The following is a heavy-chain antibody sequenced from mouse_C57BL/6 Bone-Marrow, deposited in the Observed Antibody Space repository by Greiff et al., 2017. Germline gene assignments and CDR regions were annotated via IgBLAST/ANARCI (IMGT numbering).Heavy chain of an antibody. V-gene: IGHV1-69*01. CDR3: ARGDM. CDR2: IDPSDSYT. Sequence: QVQLQQSGAELVMPGASVKLSCKASGYTFTSYWMHWVKQRPGQGLEWIGEIDPSDSYTNYNQKFKGKSTVTVDKSSSTAYMQLSSLTSEDSSVYYCARGDMWGQGTTLTVSS. J-gene: IGHJ2*01. CDR1: GYTFTSYW.